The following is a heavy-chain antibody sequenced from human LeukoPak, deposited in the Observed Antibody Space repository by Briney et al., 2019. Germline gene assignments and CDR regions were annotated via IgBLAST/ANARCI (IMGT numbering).Heavy chain of an antibody. CDR3: MTDVLWDPAGY. J-gene: IGHJ4*02. Sequence: TGRSLRLSCAASGLTFSEAWMSWVRQAPGKWLEWVGRIKSKADGATMDYAAPVKGRLTMSRGDSENTLYLQMSRLKTEDTAVYYWMTDVLWDPAGYWGEGALVTVSS. CDR1: GLTFSEAW. CDR2: IKSKADGATM. V-gene: IGHV3-15*01. D-gene: IGHD6-13*01.